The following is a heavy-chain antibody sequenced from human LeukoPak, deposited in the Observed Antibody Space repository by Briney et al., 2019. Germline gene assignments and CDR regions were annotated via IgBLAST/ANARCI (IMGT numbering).Heavy chain of an antibody. D-gene: IGHD3-10*01. CDR3: AKDMYYYGSGIPPLFDY. V-gene: IGHV3-30*02. CDR2: IRYDGSNK. Sequence: GGSLRLSCAASGFTFSSYGMHWVRQAPGKGLEWVAFIRYDGSNKYYADSVKGRFTISRDNSKNTLYLQMNSLRAEDTAVYYCAKDMYYYGSGIPPLFDYWGRGTLVTVSS. J-gene: IGHJ4*02. CDR1: GFTFSSYG.